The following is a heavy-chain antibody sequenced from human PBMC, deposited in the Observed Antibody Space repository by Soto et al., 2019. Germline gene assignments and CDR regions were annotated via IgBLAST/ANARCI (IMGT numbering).Heavy chain of an antibody. J-gene: IGHJ1*01. V-gene: IGHV3-30*19. D-gene: IGHD3-16*01. CDR1: GFTFRSYV. CDR2: TSYDGSDK. CDR3: ARWGTTGGLDV. Sequence: QVQLVESGGGVVQPGACLRVSCVGSGFTFRSYVIHWVRQAPGKGLEWVALTSYDGSDKYYGDSVRGRFTISRDNSRNTVDLQMDSLTLEDTALYYCARWGTTGGLDVWGQGTLVSVSS.